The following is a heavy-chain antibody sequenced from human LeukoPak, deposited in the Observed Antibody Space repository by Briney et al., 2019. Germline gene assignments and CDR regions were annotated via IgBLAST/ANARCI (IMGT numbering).Heavy chain of an antibody. V-gene: IGHV4-34*01. CDR3: ARVNPLGYCTNGVCPGGGLPFDY. D-gene: IGHD2-8*01. Sequence: SETVSLTSAVYGVSFCGFHWSWLRPPPGQGLVWCGEINHSESTYYNPSLKSRITISVDASKNQFSLKLSSVTAADTAVYYCARVNPLGYCTNGVCPGGGLPFDYWGQGTLVTVSS. CDR2: INHSEST. CDR1: GVSFCGFH. J-gene: IGHJ4*02.